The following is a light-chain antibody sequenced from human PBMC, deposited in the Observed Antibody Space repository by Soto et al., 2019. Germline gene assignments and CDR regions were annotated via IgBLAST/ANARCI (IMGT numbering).Light chain of an antibody. V-gene: IGKV3-20*01. CDR2: STS. CDR3: QQYGSSPYT. Sequence: EVVLTQSPGTLSLSPGERATLSCRASQSVSSTYLAWYQQKPGQSPKLLIYSTSSRATGIPDRFSCSGSGTDFTLTISRLEPEDFAVYYCQQYGSSPYTFGQGTKLEI. CDR1: QSVSSTY. J-gene: IGKJ2*01.